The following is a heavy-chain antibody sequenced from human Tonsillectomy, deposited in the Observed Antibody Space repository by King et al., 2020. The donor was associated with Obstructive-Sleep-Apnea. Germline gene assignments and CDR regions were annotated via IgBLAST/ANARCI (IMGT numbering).Heavy chain of an antibody. CDR3: ARDNCGDNPPFYGMDV. CDR2: ISDNGNNK. J-gene: IGHJ6*02. V-gene: IGHV3-30*09. Sequence: VQLVESGGRVVQPGRSLRLSCAASGFTFSSYTMYWVRQAPGKGLEWVSLISDNGNNKFYGDSVDGRFAISRDNSRDTLYLQMNSLRAEDTAVYYCARDNCGDNPPFYGMDVWGRGTTVTVAS. D-gene: IGHD2-21*01. CDR1: GFTFSSYT.